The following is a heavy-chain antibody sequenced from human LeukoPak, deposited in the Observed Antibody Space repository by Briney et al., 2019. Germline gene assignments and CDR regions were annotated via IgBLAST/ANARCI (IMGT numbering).Heavy chain of an antibody. CDR3: ARDRIVVAVAATEIYYYYGMDV. V-gene: IGHV3-48*03. CDR2: ISSSGSTI. J-gene: IGHJ6*02. Sequence: GGSLRLSCADSGFTFDDYAMHWVRQAPGKGLEWVSYISSSGSTIYYADSVKGRFTISRDNAKNSLYLQMNSLRAEDTAVYYCARDRIVVAVAATEIYYYYGMDVWGQGTTVTVSS. D-gene: IGHD2-15*01. CDR1: GFTFDDYA.